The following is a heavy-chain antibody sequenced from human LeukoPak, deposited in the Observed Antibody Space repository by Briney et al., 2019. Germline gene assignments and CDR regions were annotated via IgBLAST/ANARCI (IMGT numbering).Heavy chain of an antibody. J-gene: IGHJ4*02. D-gene: IGHD6-13*01. CDR1: GGSFSGYY. Sequence: ASETLSLTCAVYGGSFSGYYWSWIRQPPGKGLEWIGEINHSGSTNYNPSLKSRVTISVDTSKNQFSLKLSSVTAADTAVYYCAGSQQLATHYFDYWGQGTLVTVSS. CDR2: INHSGST. V-gene: IGHV4-34*01. CDR3: AGSQQLATHYFDY.